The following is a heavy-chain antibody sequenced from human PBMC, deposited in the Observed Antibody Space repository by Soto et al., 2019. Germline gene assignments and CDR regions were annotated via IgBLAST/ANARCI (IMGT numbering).Heavy chain of an antibody. CDR2: INHSGST. V-gene: IGHV4-34*01. J-gene: IGHJ6*02. CDR1: GGSFSGYY. Sequence: NPSETLSLTCAVYGGSFSGYYWSWIRQPPGKGLEWIGEINHSGSTNYNPSLKSRVTISVDTSKNQFSLKLSSVTAADTAVYYCARVGSGWYGCGMDVWGQGTTVTVSS. D-gene: IGHD6-19*01. CDR3: ARVGSGWYGCGMDV.